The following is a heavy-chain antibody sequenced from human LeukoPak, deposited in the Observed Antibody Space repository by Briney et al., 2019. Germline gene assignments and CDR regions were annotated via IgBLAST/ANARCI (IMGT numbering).Heavy chain of an antibody. V-gene: IGHV4-59*01. J-gene: IGHJ6*02. CDR2: IHYSGTT. Sequence: PSETLSLTCIVSGDSISNYHWSWIRQPPGKRLEWIGYIHYSGTTNYNPSLRSRVTISVDMSRNQFSLKLNSVTAADTAVYYCARVSGSYYYYGMDVWGQGTTVTVSS. D-gene: IGHD1-26*01. CDR3: ARVSGSYYYYGMDV. CDR1: GDSISNYH.